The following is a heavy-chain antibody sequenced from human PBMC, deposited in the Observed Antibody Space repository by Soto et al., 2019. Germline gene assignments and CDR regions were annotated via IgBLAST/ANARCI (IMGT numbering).Heavy chain of an antibody. CDR3: AREKRTDYYYYYGMDV. CDR1: GFTFNKYW. Sequence: GGSLRLSCAASGFTFNKYWMSWVRQAPGKGLEWVANIKQDGSEKYYVDSVKGRFTISRDNAKNSLYLQMNSLRAEDTAVYYCAREKRTDYYYYYGMDVWGQGTTVTVSS. J-gene: IGHJ6*02. D-gene: IGHD6-25*01. CDR2: IKQDGSEK. V-gene: IGHV3-7*05.